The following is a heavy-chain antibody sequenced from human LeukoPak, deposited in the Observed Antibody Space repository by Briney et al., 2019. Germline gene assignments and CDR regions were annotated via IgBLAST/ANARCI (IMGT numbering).Heavy chain of an antibody. J-gene: IGHJ4*02. Sequence: GGSLRLSCAASGFTFSSYAMSWFRQAPGEGLEWVSAISGSGGSTYYADSVKGRFTIYRDNSKNTLYLQMNSLRAEDTAVYYCASDPFVADSSSSPFDYWGQGTLVTVSS. D-gene: IGHD6-6*01. CDR1: GFTFSSYA. CDR2: ISGSGGST. CDR3: ASDPFVADSSSSPFDY. V-gene: IGHV3-23*01.